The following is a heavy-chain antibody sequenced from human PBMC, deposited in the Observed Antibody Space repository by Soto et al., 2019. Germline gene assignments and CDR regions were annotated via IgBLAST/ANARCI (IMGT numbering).Heavy chain of an antibody. D-gene: IGHD2-15*01. CDR2: IYYSGST. V-gene: IGHV4-59*01. J-gene: IGHJ4*02. Sequence: SETLSLTCTVSGGSISSYYWSWIRQPPGKGLEWIGYIYYSGSTNYNPSLKSRVTISVDTSKNQFSLKLSSVTAADTAVYYCARVINQWWFDYWGQGTLVTVS. CDR3: ARVINQWWFDY. CDR1: GGSISSYY.